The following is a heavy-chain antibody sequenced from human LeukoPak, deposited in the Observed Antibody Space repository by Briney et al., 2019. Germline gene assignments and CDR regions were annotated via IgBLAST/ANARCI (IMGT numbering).Heavy chain of an antibody. Sequence: PSETLSLTCAVYGGSFSGYYWSWIRQPPGKGLEWIGEINHSGSTNYNPSLKSRVTISVDTSKNQLSLKLSSVTAADTAVYYCARTQVATGFFDYWGQGTLVTVSS. CDR3: ARTQVATGFFDY. CDR1: GGSFSGYY. D-gene: IGHD2-15*01. CDR2: INHSGST. V-gene: IGHV4-34*01. J-gene: IGHJ4*02.